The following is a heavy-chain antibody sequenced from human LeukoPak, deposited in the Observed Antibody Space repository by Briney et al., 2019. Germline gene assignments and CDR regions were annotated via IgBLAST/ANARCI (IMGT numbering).Heavy chain of an antibody. Sequence: GGSLRLSCAASGFTFSSYGMHWVRQAPGKGLEWVAVISYDGSNKYYADSVKGRFTISRDNSKNTLYLQMNSLRAEDTAVYYCAKDHPPYYSSPRTGMDVWGQGTTVTVSS. CDR2: ISYDGSNK. V-gene: IGHV3-30*18. J-gene: IGHJ6*02. D-gene: IGHD2-2*01. CDR3: AKDHPPYYSSPRTGMDV. CDR1: GFTFSSYG.